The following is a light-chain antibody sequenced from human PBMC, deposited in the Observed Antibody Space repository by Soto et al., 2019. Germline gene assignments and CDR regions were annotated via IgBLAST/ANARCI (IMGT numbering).Light chain of an antibody. CDR3: NSYTNPAARV. CDR1: SEDVGAHNF. CDR2: EVS. V-gene: IGLV2-14*01. J-gene: IGLJ1*01. Sequence: QSALAQPASVSGSPGQSITISCTGTSEDVGAHNFVSWYQQHPGKAPKVLIYEVSIRPSGVSYRFSASKSGNTAYLTISGLRPEDDADYHCNSYTNPAARVFGTGTKVIV.